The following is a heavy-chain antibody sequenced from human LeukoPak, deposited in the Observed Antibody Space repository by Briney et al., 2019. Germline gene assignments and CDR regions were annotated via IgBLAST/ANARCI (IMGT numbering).Heavy chain of an antibody. D-gene: IGHD1-7*01. CDR3: ARAWYNWNSLPYYYYMDV. J-gene: IGHJ6*03. Sequence: GASVKVSCKASGGTFSSYAISWVRQAPGQGLEWMGGIIPIFGTANYAQKFQGRVTITTDESTSTAYMELSSLRSEDMAVYYCARAWYNWNSLPYYYYMDVWGKGTTVTVSS. CDR1: GGTFSSYA. V-gene: IGHV1-69*05. CDR2: IIPIFGTA.